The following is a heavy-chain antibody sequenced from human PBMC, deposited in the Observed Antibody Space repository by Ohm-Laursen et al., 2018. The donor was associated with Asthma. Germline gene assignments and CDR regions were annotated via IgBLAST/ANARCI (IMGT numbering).Heavy chain of an antibody. V-gene: IGHV1-46*01. CDR3: ARDPIDI. J-gene: IGHJ3*02. CDR1: GYTFTAYY. Sequence: ASVKVSCKASGYTFTAYYMYWVRQAPGQGLEWMGIILPSGGTTIYAQRFQGRVSMTSDTSTSTVYMELSSLRSEDTAVYYCARDPIDIWGQGTMVTVSS. CDR2: ILPSGGTT.